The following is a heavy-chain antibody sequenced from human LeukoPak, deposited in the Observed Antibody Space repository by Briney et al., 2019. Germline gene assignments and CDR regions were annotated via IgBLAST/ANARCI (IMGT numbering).Heavy chain of an antibody. CDR2: IKSKTDGGTT. D-gene: IGHD5-12*01. CDR1: GFRFAHAW. Sequence: GGSLRLSSAAAGFRFAHAWTSWDRQAPGKGLEWVGRIKSKTDGGTTDYAAPVKGRFTISRDDSKDTLYLQMNSLKTDGTAVYYCSTDELYSGCGGDYWGQGALVTVSS. V-gene: IGHV3-15*01. CDR3: STDELYSGCGGDY. J-gene: IGHJ4*02.